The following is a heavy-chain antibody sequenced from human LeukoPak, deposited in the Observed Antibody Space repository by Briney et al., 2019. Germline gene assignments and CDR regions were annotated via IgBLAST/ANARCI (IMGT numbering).Heavy chain of an antibody. D-gene: IGHD2-2*01. V-gene: IGHV3-23*01. CDR1: GFNFRFYA. CDR2: VSGGGDNT. J-gene: IGHJ3*02. CDR3: AKWGSVVVPAAISAFDI. Sequence: GGSLRLSCAASGFNFRFYAMTWVRQAPGKGLEWVSSVSGGGDNTYYANSVKGRFTISRDNSKNTLYLQMNSLRAEDTAVYYCAKWGSVVVPAAISAFDIWGQGTMVTVSS.